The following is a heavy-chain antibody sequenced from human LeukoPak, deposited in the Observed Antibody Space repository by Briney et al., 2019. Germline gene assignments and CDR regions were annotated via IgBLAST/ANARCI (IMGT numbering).Heavy chain of an antibody. Sequence: GGSLRLSCAASRFTFRNYGMHWVRQAPGKGLEWLTLISYDGSDQFYADSVKGRFTISRDDSRGTLYLQMNGLRAEDTTVYYCATVSEYWGQGTLVTVSS. CDR2: ISYDGSDQ. V-gene: IGHV3-30*03. J-gene: IGHJ4*01. CDR3: ATVSEY. D-gene: IGHD1-1*01. CDR1: RFTFRNYG.